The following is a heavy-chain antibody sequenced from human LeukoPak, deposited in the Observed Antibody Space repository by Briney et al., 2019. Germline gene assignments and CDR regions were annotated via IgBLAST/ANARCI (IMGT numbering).Heavy chain of an antibody. Sequence: ASVKVPCKVSGYTLTKLSMHWVRQAPGKGLEWMGGFDPEDGETIYAQKFQGRVTMTEETSTDTAYMELSSLRSEDTAVYYCATEGYCSSTSCYAYYYYGMDVWGQGTTVTVSS. CDR1: GYTLTKLS. D-gene: IGHD2-2*01. V-gene: IGHV1-24*01. CDR3: ATEGYCSSTSCYAYYYYGMDV. J-gene: IGHJ6*02. CDR2: FDPEDGET.